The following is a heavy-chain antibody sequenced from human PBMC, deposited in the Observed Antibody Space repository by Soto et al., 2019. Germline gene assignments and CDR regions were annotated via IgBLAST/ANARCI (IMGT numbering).Heavy chain of an antibody. CDR1: GFTFSNHA. Sequence: EVQLLESGEGLVQPGGSLKLSCAASGFTFSNHAMSWVRQAPGKGLEWVSGIGGSGRNTYYRDSVKGRFTISRDNSQNTLFLAMNSLRAEDTAEYYCARVLRYFDTPCGMDVWGRGTTVTVSS. J-gene: IGHJ6*02. CDR2: IGGSGRNT. D-gene: IGHD3-9*01. CDR3: ARVLRYFDTPCGMDV. V-gene: IGHV3-23*01.